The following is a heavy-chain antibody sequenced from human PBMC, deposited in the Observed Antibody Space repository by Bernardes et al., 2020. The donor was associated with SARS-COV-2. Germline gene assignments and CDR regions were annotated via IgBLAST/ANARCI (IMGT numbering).Heavy chain of an antibody. CDR3: ATAPHYYYGLDV. Sequence: GGSLRLSCEASKFTVSNNYMSWVRQAPGKGLEWVSLLYSGGTTYYADSVKGRFTVARDNSKNTLFLQMSDLSAEDTAIYYCATAPHYYYGLDVWGQGTAVTVSS. V-gene: IGHV3-53*01. CDR1: KFTVSNNY. CDR2: LYSGGTT. J-gene: IGHJ6*02.